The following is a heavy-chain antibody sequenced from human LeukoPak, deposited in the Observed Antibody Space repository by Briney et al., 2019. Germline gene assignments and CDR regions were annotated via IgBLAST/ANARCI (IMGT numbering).Heavy chain of an antibody. D-gene: IGHD6-13*01. Sequence: SETLSLTCTVSGGSISSSSYYWGWIRQPPGKGLEWIGNIYYSGSTYYNPSLKSRVTISVDTSKNQFSLKPSSVTAADTAVYYCARSGFSSSRSGYYFDYWGQGTLVTVSS. CDR3: ARSGFSSSRSGYYFDY. V-gene: IGHV4-39*01. CDR2: IYYSGST. CDR1: GGSISSSSYY. J-gene: IGHJ4*02.